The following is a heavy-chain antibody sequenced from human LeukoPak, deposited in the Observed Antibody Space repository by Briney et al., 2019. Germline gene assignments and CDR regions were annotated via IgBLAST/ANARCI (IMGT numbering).Heavy chain of an antibody. Sequence: SQTLSLTCTVSGGSISSGGYYWSWIRQHPGKGLEWIGYIYYSGSTYYNPSLKSRVTISVDTSKNQFSLKLSSVTAADTAVYYCAREDYYGSGRLRYFDLWGRGTLVTVSS. J-gene: IGHJ2*01. V-gene: IGHV4-31*03. CDR2: IYYSGST. D-gene: IGHD3-10*01. CDR3: AREDYYGSGRLRYFDL. CDR1: GGSISSGGYY.